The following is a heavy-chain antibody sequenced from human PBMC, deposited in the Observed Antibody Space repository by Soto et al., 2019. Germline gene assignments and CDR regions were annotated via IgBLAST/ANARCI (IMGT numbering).Heavy chain of an antibody. J-gene: IGHJ4*02. V-gene: IGHV3-66*01. CDR1: RFAVSDNY. CDR2: IYSGGTT. D-gene: IGHD5-12*01. Sequence: EVHLVESGGGLVQPGGSLRLSCAASRFAVSDNYMSWVRQAPGKGLEFVSLIYSGGTTSYADSVKCRFTISRDNSKNTLYLQMNNLRAEDTAVYYCATRTITLPHWGQGTGVTVSS. CDR3: ATRTITLPH.